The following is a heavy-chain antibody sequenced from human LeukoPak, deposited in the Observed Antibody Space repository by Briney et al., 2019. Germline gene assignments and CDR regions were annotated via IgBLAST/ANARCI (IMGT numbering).Heavy chain of an antibody. CDR3: ASGGSYWILFDY. D-gene: IGHD1-26*01. J-gene: IGHJ4*02. CDR2: IKQDGSEK. Sequence: GGSLRLSCAASGFTFSSYWMSWVRQAPGKGLEWVANIKQDGSEKYYVDSAKGRFTISRDNAKNSLYLQMNSLRAEDTAVYYCASGGSYWILFDYWGQGTLVTVSS. V-gene: IGHV3-7*01. CDR1: GFTFSSYW.